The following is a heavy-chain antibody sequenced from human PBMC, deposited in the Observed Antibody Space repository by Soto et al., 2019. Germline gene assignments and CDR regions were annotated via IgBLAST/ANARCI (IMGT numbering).Heavy chain of an antibody. CDR2: LDNDGTNT. V-gene: IGHV3-74*01. D-gene: IGHD3-16*01. CDR3: ARDGGTYFDY. CDR1: GFTFSTYW. J-gene: IGHJ4*02. Sequence: EVQLVESGGGLVQPGGSLRLSCAASGFTFSTYWMHWVRQAPGKGLVWVSRLDNDGTNTRYADSVKGRFTVSRENGKNTVYLQMDSLRAEDTAVYYCARDGGTYFDYWGQGTLVTVSS.